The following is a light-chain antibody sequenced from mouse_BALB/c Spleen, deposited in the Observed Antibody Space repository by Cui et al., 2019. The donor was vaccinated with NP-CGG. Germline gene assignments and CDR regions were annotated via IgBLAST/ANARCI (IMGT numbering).Light chain of an antibody. CDR3: ALWYSNHWV. V-gene: IGLV1*01. J-gene: IGLJ1*01. CDR1: NGAVSTRNY. CDR2: GTN. Sequence: QAVVTQESALHTSPGGRVTLTCSLSNGAVSTRNYANWVQEKPDHLLTGLIGGTNNRAPGVPARCSDSLIGDKAALTITGAQTEDEAIYFCALWYSNHWVFSGGTKLTVL.